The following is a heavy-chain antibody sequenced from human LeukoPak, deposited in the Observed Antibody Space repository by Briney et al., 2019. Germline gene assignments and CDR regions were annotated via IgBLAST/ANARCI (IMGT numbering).Heavy chain of an antibody. CDR3: VRENYYYEY. J-gene: IGHJ4*02. V-gene: IGHV1-2*02. CDR2: MYPSSGGK. CDR1: GYSFTANY. D-gene: IGHD3-22*01. Sequence: ASVKVSCKASGYSFTANYLHWVRQAPGQELEWLGKMYPSSGGKEYARKFQGRVSMTRDTFISTGYMELNSLKSDDTAIYYCVRENYYYEYWGQGTLVTVS.